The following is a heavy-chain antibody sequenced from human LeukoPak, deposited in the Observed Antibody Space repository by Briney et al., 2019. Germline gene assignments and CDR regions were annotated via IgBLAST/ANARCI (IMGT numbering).Heavy chain of an antibody. V-gene: IGHV1-2*02. J-gene: IGHJ4*02. CDR2: INPNSGGT. D-gene: IGHD5-12*01. CDR3: ARYLGGYDYFYY. Sequence: GASVKVSCKASGYTFTGYYMHWVRQAPGQGLEWMGWINPNSGGTNYAQNFQDRVTMTRDTSIKTVFMELNRLRSDDTAVFFCARYLGGYDYFYYWGQGTLDTVSS. CDR1: GYTFTGYY.